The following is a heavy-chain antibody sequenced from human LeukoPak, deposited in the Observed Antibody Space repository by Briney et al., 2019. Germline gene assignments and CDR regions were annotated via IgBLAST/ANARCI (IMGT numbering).Heavy chain of an antibody. Sequence: PSETLSLTCTVSGGSISSYYWSWIRQPPGKGLEWIGYIYYSGSTNYNPSLKSRVTISGDTTKNQFSLKSSSVTAADTAVYYCARHYYYSYYYMDVWGKGTTVTVSS. CDR2: IYYSGST. CDR1: GGSISSYY. V-gene: IGHV4-59*08. J-gene: IGHJ6*03. CDR3: ARHYYYSYYYMDV.